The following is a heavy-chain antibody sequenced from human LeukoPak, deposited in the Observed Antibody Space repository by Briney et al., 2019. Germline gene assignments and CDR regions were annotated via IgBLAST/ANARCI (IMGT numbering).Heavy chain of an antibody. J-gene: IGHJ4*02. Sequence: PGGSLRLSCAASGFTFSSYAMSWVRQAPGEGLEWVSAISGSGGSTYYADSVKGRFTISRDNSKNTLYLQMNSLRAEDTAVYYCAKDSATHYYGSGSYPCWGQGTLVTVSS. CDR1: GFTFSSYA. CDR2: ISGSGGST. CDR3: AKDSATHYYGSGSYPC. D-gene: IGHD3-10*01. V-gene: IGHV3-23*01.